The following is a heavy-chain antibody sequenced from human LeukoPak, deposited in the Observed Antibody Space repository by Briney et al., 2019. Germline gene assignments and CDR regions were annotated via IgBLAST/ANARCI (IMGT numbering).Heavy chain of an antibody. CDR3: ARDRPLRVGATSPIYYFDY. CDR1: GYTFTSYY. CDR2: INPSGGSA. D-gene: IGHD1-26*01. V-gene: IGHV1-46*01. Sequence: GASVKVSCKASGYTFTSYYMHWVRQAPGQGLEWMGIINPSGGSAGYAQKFQGRVTMTRDTSTSTVYMELSSLRSEDTAVYYCARDRPLRVGATSPIYYFDYWGQGTLVTVSS. J-gene: IGHJ4*02.